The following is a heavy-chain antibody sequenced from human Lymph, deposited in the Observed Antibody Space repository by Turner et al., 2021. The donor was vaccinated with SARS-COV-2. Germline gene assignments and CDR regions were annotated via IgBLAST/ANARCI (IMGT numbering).Heavy chain of an antibody. CDR1: GYTLTELS. V-gene: IGHV1-24*01. D-gene: IGHD1-1*01. CDR2: FDPEDGET. J-gene: IGHJ4*02. Sequence: QVQLVQSGAEVKKPGASVKVSCKVSGYTLTELSIPWVRQPPGKGLEWMGGFDPEDGETIYAQKFQGRVTMTEETSTDTAYMELSSLRSEDTAVYYCATLKSNWKILTGRYYFDFWGQGTLVTVSS. CDR3: ATLKSNWKILTGRYYFDF.